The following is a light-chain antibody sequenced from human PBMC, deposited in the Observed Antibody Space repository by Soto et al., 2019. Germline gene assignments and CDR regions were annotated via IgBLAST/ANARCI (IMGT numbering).Light chain of an antibody. CDR1: SSDVGGYNY. J-gene: IGLJ2*01. CDR3: SSYPSSSTLGVV. CDR2: DVS. Sequence: QSVLTQPASVSGSPGQSITISCTGTSSDVGGYNYVSWYQQHPGKAPKLMIYDVSNRPSGVSNRFSGSKSGNTASLTISGLQAEDEADYYCSSYPSSSTLGVVFGGGTKLTVL. V-gene: IGLV2-14*01.